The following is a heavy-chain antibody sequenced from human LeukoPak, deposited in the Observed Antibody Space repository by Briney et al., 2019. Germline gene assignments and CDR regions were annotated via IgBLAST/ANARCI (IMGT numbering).Heavy chain of an antibody. Sequence: GGSLRLSCAASGFTFSSYSMNWVRQAPGKGLEWVSSISSSSYIYYADSVKGRFTISRDNAKNSLYLQMNSLRAEDTAVYYCARAGEPYYYDSSGYYLDYWGQGTLVTVSS. V-gene: IGHV3-21*01. CDR3: ARAGEPYYYDSSGYYLDY. CDR2: ISSSSYI. CDR1: GFTFSSYS. J-gene: IGHJ4*02. D-gene: IGHD3-22*01.